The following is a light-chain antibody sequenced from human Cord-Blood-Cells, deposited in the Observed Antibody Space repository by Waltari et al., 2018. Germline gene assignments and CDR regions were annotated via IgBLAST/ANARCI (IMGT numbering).Light chain of an antibody. J-gene: IGLJ2*01. CDR1: SSDVGSYNL. V-gene: IGLV2-23*02. CDR3: CSYAGSSTYVV. CDR2: EVS. Sequence: QSALTQPASVSGSPGQSITISCTGTSSDVGSYNLVSWYQQHPGKAPKLMIYEVSKRPSWVSKRVSGSKSGNTASLTISGLQAEDEADYYCCSYAGSSTYVVFGGGTKLTVL.